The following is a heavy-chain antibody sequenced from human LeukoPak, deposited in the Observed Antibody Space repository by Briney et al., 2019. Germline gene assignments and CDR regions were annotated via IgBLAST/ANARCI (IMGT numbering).Heavy chain of an antibody. J-gene: IGHJ4*02. V-gene: IGHV1-46*01. Sequence: GASVKVSCKASRYTFTGYYMYWVRQAPGHGLEWMGISNPSGGSTSYAQKFQGRVIMTRDMSTSTVYMELSSLRSEDTAVYYCARGTYSSGWSHLDYWGQGTLVTVSS. CDR1: RYTFTGYY. CDR3: ARGTYSSGWSHLDY. D-gene: IGHD6-19*01. CDR2: SNPSGGST.